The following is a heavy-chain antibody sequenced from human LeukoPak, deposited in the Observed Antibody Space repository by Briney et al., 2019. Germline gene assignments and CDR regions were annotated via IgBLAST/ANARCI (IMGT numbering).Heavy chain of an antibody. D-gene: IGHD3-3*01. CDR1: GFTFTSYW. J-gene: IGHJ4*02. V-gene: IGHV3-7*01. CDR3: ATDRGWRTSGYYLYYFEY. CDR2: IKHDGSEK. Sequence: GGSLRLSCAVSGFTFTSYWMSWVRQAPGKGLEWVASIKHDGSEKYYVDSVRGRFTISRDNTKNLLYLQMSSLRAEDTAVYYCATDRGWRTSGYYLYYFEYWGQGTLVTFSS.